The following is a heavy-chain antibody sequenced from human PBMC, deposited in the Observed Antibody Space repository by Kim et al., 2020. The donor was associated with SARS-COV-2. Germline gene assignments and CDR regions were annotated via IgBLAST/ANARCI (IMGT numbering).Heavy chain of an antibody. CDR3: ANSRLQFLQWLHAFDI. Sequence: GGSLRLSCAASGFTFSSYGIHWVRQAPGRGLEWVAVISYDGTNKYYADSVKGRFTISRDNSKNTLYLQMNSLRVEDTAVYYCANSRLQFLQWLHAFDIWGQGTMVTVSS. CDR2: ISYDGTNK. CDR1: GFTFSSYG. V-gene: IGHV3-30*18. J-gene: IGHJ3*02. D-gene: IGHD3-3*01.